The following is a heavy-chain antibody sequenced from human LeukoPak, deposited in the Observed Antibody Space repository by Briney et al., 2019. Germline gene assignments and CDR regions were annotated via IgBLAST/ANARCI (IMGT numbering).Heavy chain of an antibody. Sequence: GASVKVSCKASGYTFTGYYMHWVRQAPGQGLEWMGWINPNSGGTNYAQKFQGRVTMTRDTSISTAYMELSRLRSDDTAVYYCARRMTTIEAAGTNWFDPWGQGTLATVSS. CDR3: ARRMTTIEAAGTNWFDP. CDR2: INPNSGGT. V-gene: IGHV1-2*02. J-gene: IGHJ5*02. CDR1: GYTFTGYY. D-gene: IGHD6-13*01.